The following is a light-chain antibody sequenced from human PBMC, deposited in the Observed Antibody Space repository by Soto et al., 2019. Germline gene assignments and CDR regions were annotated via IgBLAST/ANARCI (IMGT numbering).Light chain of an antibody. CDR2: GAS. V-gene: IGKV3-15*01. J-gene: IGKJ5*01. CDR1: QSVSGT. Sequence: EIVLTQSPATLSVSPGERATLACRASQSVSGTLAWYQQTSGQAPRLLLYGASTRANGIPARFSGSGSGTAFTLTISSLQSADFAVYSCQQYNNWPPITLGQGTRLEIK. CDR3: QQYNNWPPIT.